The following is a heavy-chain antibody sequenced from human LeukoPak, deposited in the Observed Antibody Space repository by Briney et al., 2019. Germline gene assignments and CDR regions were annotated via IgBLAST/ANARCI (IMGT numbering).Heavy chain of an antibody. V-gene: IGHV1-46*01. CDR1: GYTFTSYY. CDR3: AREGPFYNWNYVLPSSQTFYFDY. D-gene: IGHD1-7*01. J-gene: IGHJ4*02. CDR2: INPSGGST. Sequence: GASVKVSCKASGYTFTSYYMHWVRQAPGQGLEWMGIINPSGGSTSYAQKFQGRVTMTRDMSTSAVYMELSSLRSEDTAVYYCAREGPFYNWNYVLPSSQTFYFDYWGQGTLVTVSS.